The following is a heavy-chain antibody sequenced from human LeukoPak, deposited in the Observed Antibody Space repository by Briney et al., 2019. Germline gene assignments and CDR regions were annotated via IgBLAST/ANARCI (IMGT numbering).Heavy chain of an antibody. CDR1: GGSISSSSYY. D-gene: IGHD2-2*01. J-gene: IGHJ4*02. Sequence: SETLSLTCTVSGGSISSSSYYWGWIRQPPGEGLEWIGSIYYSGSTYYNPSLKSRVTISVDTSKNQFSLKLSSVTAADTAVYYCARHHKYGPTAAHFDYWGQGTLVTVSS. CDR3: ARHHKYGPTAAHFDY. V-gene: IGHV4-39*01. CDR2: IYYSGST.